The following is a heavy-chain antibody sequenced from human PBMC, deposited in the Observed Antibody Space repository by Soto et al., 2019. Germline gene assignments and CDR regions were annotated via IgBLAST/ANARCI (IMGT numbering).Heavy chain of an antibody. Sequence: GSLRLSCAASGFTFSNYWMHWVRQAPGKGLVWVSRINGDGSSTAYAAPVKGRFTISRDDSKNTLYLQMNSLKTEDTAVYYCTTVTPSYYYYGMDVWGQVTTVTVSS. CDR1: GFTFSNYW. CDR2: INGDGSST. CDR3: TTVTPSYYYYGMDV. V-gene: IGHV3-15*07. J-gene: IGHJ6*02.